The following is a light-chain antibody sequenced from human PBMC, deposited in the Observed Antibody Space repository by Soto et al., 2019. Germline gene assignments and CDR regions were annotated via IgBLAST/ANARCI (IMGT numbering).Light chain of an antibody. CDR1: QTISSW. CDR2: DAS. CDR3: QQYHTSSIT. J-gene: IGKJ5*01. Sequence: DIQMTQSPSTLSASVGDRVTITCRASQTISSWLAWYQQKPGKAPTLLIYDASTLERGVPSRFNGTGSGTEFTLSIDSLQPDDFATYYCQQYHTSSITFGQGTRLEIK. V-gene: IGKV1-5*01.